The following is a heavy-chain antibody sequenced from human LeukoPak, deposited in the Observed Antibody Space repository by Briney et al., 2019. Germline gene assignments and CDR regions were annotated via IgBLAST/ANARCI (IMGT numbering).Heavy chain of an antibody. D-gene: IGHD3-22*01. J-gene: IGHJ5*02. CDR1: GGSISSYY. V-gene: IGHV4-4*07. CDR2: IYTSGST. Sequence: SETLSLTCTVSGGSISSYYWSWIRRPAGKGLEWIGRIYTSGSTNYNPSLKSRVTMSVDTSKNQFSLKLSSVTAADTAVYYCARGLRYYDSSGYRTGYWFDPWGQGTLVTVSS. CDR3: ARGLRYYDSSGYRTGYWFDP.